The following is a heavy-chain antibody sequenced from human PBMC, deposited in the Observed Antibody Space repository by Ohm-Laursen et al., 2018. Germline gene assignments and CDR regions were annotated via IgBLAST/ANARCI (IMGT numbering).Heavy chain of an antibody. Sequence: ASVKVSCKASGYTFDSFGITWVRQAPGQGLEWMGWISPYSGQTKYALKLQGRVTMTTDSDTNTAFLELRNLRSDDTAVYFCARESGDSYQNSEGYWMFYFDFWGQGTLVTVSS. CDR3: ARESGDSYQNSEGYWMFYFDF. D-gene: IGHD3-22*01. CDR2: ISPYSGQT. CDR1: GYTFDSFG. J-gene: IGHJ4*02. V-gene: IGHV1-18*01.